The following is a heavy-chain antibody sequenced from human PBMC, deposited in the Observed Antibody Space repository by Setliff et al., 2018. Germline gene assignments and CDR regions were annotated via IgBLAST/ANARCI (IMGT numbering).Heavy chain of an antibody. V-gene: IGHV3-7*01. CDR1: GFTFRSYW. D-gene: IGHD3-22*01. CDR2: IKSDGSET. J-gene: IGHJ3*02. Sequence: PGGSLRLSCAASGFTFRSYWMSWVRQAPGKGLEWVANIKSDGSETYYVDSVKGRFTISRDNARNSLYLQMNSLRAEDTAVYYCTRDLSPYDSSGYYDAFDMWGQGTMVTVSS. CDR3: TRDLSPYDSSGYYDAFDM.